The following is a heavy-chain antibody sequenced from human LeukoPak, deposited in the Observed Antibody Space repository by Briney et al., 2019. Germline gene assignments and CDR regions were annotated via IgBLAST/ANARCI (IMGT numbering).Heavy chain of an antibody. CDR1: GGSFSGYY. D-gene: IGHD6-13*01. Sequence: SETLSLTCAVYGGSFSGYYWSWIRQTPGKGLEWIGEINHSGSTNYNPSLKSRVTMSVDTSKNQFSLKLSSVTAADTAVYYCARVSTIAAAGIDYWGQGTLVTVSS. CDR3: ARVSTIAAAGIDY. CDR2: INHSGST. V-gene: IGHV4-34*01. J-gene: IGHJ4*02.